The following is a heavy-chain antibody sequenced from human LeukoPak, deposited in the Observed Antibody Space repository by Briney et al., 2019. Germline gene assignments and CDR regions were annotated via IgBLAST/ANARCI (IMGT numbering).Heavy chain of an antibody. CDR2: IYPGDSDT. D-gene: IGHD1-1*01. CDR1: GYSFTNYW. CDR3: ARRLVVNWNDDRGWFDP. J-gene: IGHJ5*02. V-gene: IGHV5-51*01. Sequence: GESLKISCKGSGYSFTNYWIGWVRQMPGKGLEWMGIIYPGDSDTRYSPSFQGQVTISADKSTSTAYLQWSSLKASDTAMYYCARRLVVNWNDDRGWFDPWGQGTLVTVSS.